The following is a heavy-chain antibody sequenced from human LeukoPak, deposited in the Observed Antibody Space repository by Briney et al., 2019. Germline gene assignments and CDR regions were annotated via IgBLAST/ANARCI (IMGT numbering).Heavy chain of an antibody. J-gene: IGHJ4*02. Sequence: PGGSLRLSCAASGFSFISYGMHWVRQAPGKGLEWVGVISDDGSSKDYADSVKGRFIISRDNSKEILYLQMNSLRDEDTAVYYCAKRPSDYADYVTYFDYWGQGTLVTVSS. CDR1: GFSFISYG. CDR3: AKRPSDYADYVTYFDY. V-gene: IGHV3-30*18. CDR2: ISDDGSSK. D-gene: IGHD4-17*01.